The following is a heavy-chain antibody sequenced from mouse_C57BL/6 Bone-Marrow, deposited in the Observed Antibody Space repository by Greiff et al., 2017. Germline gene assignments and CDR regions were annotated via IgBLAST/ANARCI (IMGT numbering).Heavy chain of an antibody. Sequence: EVQLVESGGALVKPGGSLKLSCAASGFTFSSYGMSWVRQTPDKRLEWVATISSGGSYTYYPDSVKGRFTISRDNAKNTLYLQMSSLKSEDTAMYYCARPSPFAYWGQGTMVTVSA. CDR1: GFTFSSYG. V-gene: IGHV5-6*01. J-gene: IGHJ3*01. CDR2: ISSGGSYT. D-gene: IGHD6-2*01. CDR3: ARPSPFAY.